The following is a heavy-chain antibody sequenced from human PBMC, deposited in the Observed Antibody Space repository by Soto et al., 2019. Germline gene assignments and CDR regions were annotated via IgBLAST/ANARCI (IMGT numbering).Heavy chain of an antibody. CDR3: AKDQGYSSSWYYFDY. V-gene: IGHV3-30*18. J-gene: IGHJ4*02. CDR1: GFSFSSFA. Sequence: PGGSLRLSCAASGFSFSSFAVHWVRQAPGKGLEWVAVMSSDETKINYADSVKGRFTISRDNSKNTLFLQLNGLRAEDTAVYYCAKDQGYSSSWYYFDYWGQGTLVTVSS. CDR2: MSSDETKI. D-gene: IGHD6-13*01.